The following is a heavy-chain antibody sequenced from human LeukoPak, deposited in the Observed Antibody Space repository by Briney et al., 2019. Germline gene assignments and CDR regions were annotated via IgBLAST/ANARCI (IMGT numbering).Heavy chain of an antibody. J-gene: IGHJ4*02. CDR1: GFTFTTYW. Sequence: HPGGSLRLSCAASGFTFTTYWMSWVRQPPGKGLEWVANIKQDGTEKYYVDSVKGRFTISRDNAKNSLYLQMNSLRAEDTAVYYCAREPLRSSMVRGVKGHFDYWGQGTLVTVSS. D-gene: IGHD3-10*01. CDR3: AREPLRSSMVRGVKGHFDY. V-gene: IGHV3-7*03. CDR2: IKQDGTEK.